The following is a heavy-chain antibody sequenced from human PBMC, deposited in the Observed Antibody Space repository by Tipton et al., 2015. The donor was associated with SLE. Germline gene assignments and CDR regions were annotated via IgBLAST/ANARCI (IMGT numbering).Heavy chain of an antibody. CDR1: GGSISSSSYY. V-gene: IGHV4-39*07. CDR2: IYYSGST. CDR3: ARRRGLVVVVPAAMEGFDP. Sequence: LRLSCTVSGGSISSSSYYWGWIRQPPGKGLEWIGSIYYSGSTYYNPSLKSRVTISVDTSKNQFSLKLSSVTAADTAVYYCARRRGLVVVVPAAMEGFDPWGQGTLVTVSS. J-gene: IGHJ5*02. D-gene: IGHD2-2*01.